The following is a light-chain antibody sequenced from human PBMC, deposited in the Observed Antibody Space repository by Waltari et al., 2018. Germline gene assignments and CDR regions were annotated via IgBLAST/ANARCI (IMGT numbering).Light chain of an antibody. V-gene: IGKV3-15*01. J-gene: IGKJ1*01. CDR2: GAS. CDR1: PSIGSH. CDR3: QQYHNWPRGM. Sequence: ELVMTQSPVTLSVSPGERVTLSCRARPSIGSHLAWYQQKPGQPPRLLIYGASTRASGIPARFSGSGSETDFTLTISSLQSEDSALYYCQQYHNWPRGMFGQGTKVEFK.